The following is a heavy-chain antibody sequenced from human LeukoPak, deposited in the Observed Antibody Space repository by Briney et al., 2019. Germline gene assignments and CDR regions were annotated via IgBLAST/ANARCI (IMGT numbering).Heavy chain of an antibody. V-gene: IGHV4-38-2*02. J-gene: IGHJ4*02. Sequence: SETLSLTCTVSGYSISSGYYWAWIRQPPGKGLEWIGTIYHSGSTYYNPSRKSRVTISVDTSKDQFSLKLTSVTAADTAVYYCARVRGYCSSTICYRYYFDYWGQGTLVTVSS. CDR2: IYHSGST. CDR1: GYSISSGYY. D-gene: IGHD2-2*01. CDR3: ARVRGYCSSTICYRYYFDY.